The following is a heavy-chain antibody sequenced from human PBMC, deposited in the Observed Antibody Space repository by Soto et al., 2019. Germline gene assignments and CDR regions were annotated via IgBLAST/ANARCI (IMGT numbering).Heavy chain of an antibody. D-gene: IGHD2-8*02. J-gene: IGHJ4*02. CDR2: IYPDDSDT. CDR3: ASSVLVTSTMNYFDL. CDR1: GYSFSNFW. V-gene: IGHV5-51*01. Sequence: GESLKISCQASGYSFSNFWIAWVRQMPGDGLEWLGIIYPDDSDTRYSPSFLGQVTISADKSIKTTYLQWSSLKASDTAIYFCASSVLVTSTMNYFDLWGQGTLVTVSS.